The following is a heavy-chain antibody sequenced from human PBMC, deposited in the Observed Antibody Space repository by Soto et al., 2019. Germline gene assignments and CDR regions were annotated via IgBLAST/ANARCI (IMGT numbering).Heavy chain of an antibody. V-gene: IGHV3-9*01. CDR2: ISWNSGSI. J-gene: IGHJ6*02. CDR3: AKEAGSLITTTTHYYYYYGMDV. CDR1: GFTFDDYA. D-gene: IGHD1-26*01. Sequence: GGSLRLSCAASGFTFDDYAMRWVRQATGKGLEWVSGISWNSGSIGYADSVKGRFTISRDNAKNSLYLQMNSLRAEDTALYYCAKEAGSLITTTTHYYYYYGMDVWGQGTTVTVSS.